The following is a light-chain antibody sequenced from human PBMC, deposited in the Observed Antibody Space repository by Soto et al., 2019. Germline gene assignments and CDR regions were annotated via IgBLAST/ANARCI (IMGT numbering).Light chain of an antibody. CDR3: QQYNSFPPT. J-gene: IGKJ3*01. CDR2: EAS. CDR1: QGISIW. Sequence: DIQMTQSPSSLSASVGDRVTITCRASQGISIWLAWYQQKPEKAPKSLIYEASKLQSGVPSRFSGSGSGTDFTLTLNYLQPEDFATYYCQQYNSFPPTFGPGTKVDIK. V-gene: IGKV1D-16*01.